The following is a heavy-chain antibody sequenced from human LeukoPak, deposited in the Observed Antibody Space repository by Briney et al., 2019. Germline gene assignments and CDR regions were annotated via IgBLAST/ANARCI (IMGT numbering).Heavy chain of an antibody. CDR2: IIPIFGTA. V-gene: IGHV1-69*06. D-gene: IGHD3-22*01. CDR3: ARIGHYYDSSGYYYDF. Sequence: SVKVSCEASGGTFSSYAISWVRQAPGQGLEWMGGIIPIFGTANYAQKFQGRVTITADKSTSTAYMELSSLRSEDTAVFYCARIGHYYDSSGYYYDFWGQGTLVTVSS. CDR1: GGTFSSYA. J-gene: IGHJ4*02.